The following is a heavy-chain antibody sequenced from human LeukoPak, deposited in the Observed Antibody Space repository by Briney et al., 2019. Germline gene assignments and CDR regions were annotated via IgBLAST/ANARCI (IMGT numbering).Heavy chain of an antibody. J-gene: IGHJ3*02. V-gene: IGHV4-61*02. CDR3: ARDAMIVVVDAFDI. CDR1: GGSISSGSYY. D-gene: IGHD3-22*01. CDR2: IYTSGST. Sequence: PSQTLSLTCTVSGGSISSGSYYWSWIRQPAGKGLEWIGRIYTSGSTNYNPSLKSRVTISVDTSKNQFSLELSSVTAADTAVYYCARDAMIVVVDAFDIWGQGTMVTVSS.